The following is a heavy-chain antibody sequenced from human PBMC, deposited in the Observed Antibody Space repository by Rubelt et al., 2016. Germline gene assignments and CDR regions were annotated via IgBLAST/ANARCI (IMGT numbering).Heavy chain of an antibody. D-gene: IGHD3-10*01. J-gene: IGHJ4*02. Sequence: QAPGKGLEWVAVVRFDGTRTYYADSVRGRFTISRDNSKNTLYLQMNSLRPEDTAVYYCARRRGDGYFDYWGQGTLVTVSS. CDR3: ARRRGDGYFDY. V-gene: IGHV3-30*03. CDR2: VRFDGTRT.